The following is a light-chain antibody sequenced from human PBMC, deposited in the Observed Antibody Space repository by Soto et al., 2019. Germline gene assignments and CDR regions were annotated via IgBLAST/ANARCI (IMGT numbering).Light chain of an antibody. J-gene: IGKJ4*01. CDR1: QTVSSNY. Sequence: EIVLPQSPGTLSLSPGASSTLSCRASQTVSSNYLAWYQQKPGQAPRLLIYDASNRATGIPDRFSGSGSGTDFTLTIRRLEPEDFAVYYCQQSSNWPPLTVGGGTKVDIK. CDR2: DAS. V-gene: IGKV3D-20*02. CDR3: QQSSNWPPLT.